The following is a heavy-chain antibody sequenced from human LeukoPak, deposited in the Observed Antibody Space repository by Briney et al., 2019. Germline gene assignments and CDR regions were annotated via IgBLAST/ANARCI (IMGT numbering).Heavy chain of an antibody. D-gene: IGHD6-19*01. CDR2: MNSKSCKT. V-gene: IGHV1-8*01. J-gene: IGHJ4*02. CDR1: GYTLSPYA. Sequence: APVKISCKAYGYTLSPYAINCVRQATGQGLGGMGRMNSKSCKTGYPQKFQGRDTMTRNTSISTAYMELSSLRSEDTAVYYCALFSGWLFDYWGQGTLVTVSS. CDR3: ALFSGWLFDY.